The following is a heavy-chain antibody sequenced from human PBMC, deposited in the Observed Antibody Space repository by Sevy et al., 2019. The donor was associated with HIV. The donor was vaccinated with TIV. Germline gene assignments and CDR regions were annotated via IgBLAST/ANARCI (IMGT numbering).Heavy chain of an antibody. Sequence: GESLKISCKGSGYSFTTYGINWVRQMPGKGLEWMGKIDPSDSYTKNIPSFQGHVGISVDKSINTAYLQWSSLKASDTSIYYSGTHPVKGVPYQGLDVCGQRTTVTVSS. CDR2: IDPSDSYT. CDR3: GTHPVKGVPYQGLDV. D-gene: IGHD3-16*01. CDR1: GYSFTTYG. J-gene: IGHJ6*02. V-gene: IGHV5-10-1*01.